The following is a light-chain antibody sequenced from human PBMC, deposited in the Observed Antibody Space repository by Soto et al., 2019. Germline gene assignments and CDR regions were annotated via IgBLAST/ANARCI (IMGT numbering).Light chain of an antibody. CDR2: DAS. CDR3: QQRSNLIT. CDR1: QSVSSY. V-gene: IGKV3-11*01. Sequence: EIVLTQSPATLSLSPGERATHTCRASQSVSSYLAWYQQKPGQAPRLLIYDASNRATGIPARFSGSGSGTDFTLTISSLEPEDFAVYHCQQRSNLITFGQGTRLEIK. J-gene: IGKJ5*01.